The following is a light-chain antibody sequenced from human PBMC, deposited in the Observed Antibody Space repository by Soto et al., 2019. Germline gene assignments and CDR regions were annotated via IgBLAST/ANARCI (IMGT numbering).Light chain of an antibody. CDR3: QQRSNWPIT. V-gene: IGKV3-11*01. CDR2: DAY. Sequence: EIVLTQSPPTLSLSPGERATLSCRASQSVSSYLAWYQQKPGQAPRLLIYDAYNRTTGIPARFSGSGSGTDFTLTISSLEPEDFAVYYCQQRSNWPITFGQGTRLEIK. J-gene: IGKJ5*01. CDR1: QSVSSY.